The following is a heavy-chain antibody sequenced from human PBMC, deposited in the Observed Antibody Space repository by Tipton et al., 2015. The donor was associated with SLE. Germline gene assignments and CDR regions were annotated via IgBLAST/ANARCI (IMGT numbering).Heavy chain of an antibody. V-gene: IGHV4-4*07. J-gene: IGHJ3*01. CDR2: IYTSGST. CDR1: GASIRRYY. CDR3: ARAGGNSLALHV. D-gene: IGHD4-23*01. Sequence: TLSLTCTVSGASIRRYYWSWIRQPAGKGLEWIGRIYTSGSTNYNPSLKSRVTISVDTSKNQFSLKLSSVTAADTAVYFCARAGGNSLALHVWGQGTMVTVSS.